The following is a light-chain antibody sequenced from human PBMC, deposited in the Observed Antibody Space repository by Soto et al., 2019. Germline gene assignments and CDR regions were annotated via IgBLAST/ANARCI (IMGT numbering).Light chain of an antibody. CDR1: QSVSSSY. V-gene: IGKV3-20*01. Sequence: EIVLTQSPGTLSLSPGDRATLSCRASQSVSSSYLAWYQQKPGQAPGLLIYGASSRATGIPDRFSGSGSGTDFTLTIRRLEPEDFEVYYCQQYGRSPWTFGQGTNVDTK. CDR2: GAS. CDR3: QQYGRSPWT. J-gene: IGKJ1*01.